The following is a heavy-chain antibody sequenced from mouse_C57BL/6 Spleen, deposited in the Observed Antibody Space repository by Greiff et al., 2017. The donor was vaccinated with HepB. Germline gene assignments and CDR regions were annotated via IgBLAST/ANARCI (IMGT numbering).Heavy chain of an antibody. CDR3: ARASFTTVVGGGYFDY. J-gene: IGHJ2*01. V-gene: IGHV1-50*01. Sequence: QVQLQQPGAELVKPGASVKLSCKASGYTFTSYWMQWVKQRPGQGLEWIGEIDPSDSYTNYNQKFKGKATLTVDTSSSTAYMQLSSLTSEDSAVYYCARASFTTVVGGGYFDYWGQGTTLTVSS. D-gene: IGHD1-1*01. CDR2: IDPSDSYT. CDR1: GYTFTSYW.